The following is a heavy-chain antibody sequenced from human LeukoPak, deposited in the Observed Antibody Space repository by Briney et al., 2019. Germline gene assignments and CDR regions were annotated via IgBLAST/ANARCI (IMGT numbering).Heavy chain of an antibody. CDR3: AKEGTVTSFY. D-gene: IGHD4-17*01. J-gene: IGHJ4*02. V-gene: IGHV3-30*18. CDR2: ISYDGSNK. CDR1: GFTFSSYG. Sequence: GRSLRLSCAASGFTFSSYGMHWVRRAPGKGLEWVAVISYDGSNKYYADSVKGRFTISRDNSKNTLYLQMNSLRAEDTAVYYCAKEGTVTSFYWGQGTLVTVSS.